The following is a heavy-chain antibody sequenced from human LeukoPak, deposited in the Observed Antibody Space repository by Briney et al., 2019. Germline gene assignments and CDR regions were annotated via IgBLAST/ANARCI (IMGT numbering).Heavy chain of an antibody. Sequence: GGSLRLSCSASGFTFSSYAMHWVRQAPGKGLEYVSAISSNGGSTYYADSVKGRFTISRDKSNNTLYLQMNSLRAEDTAVYYCATGGRSGVAFESWGQGTLVTVSS. CDR3: ATGGRSGVAFES. CDR1: GFTFSSYA. D-gene: IGHD2-15*01. CDR2: ISSNGGST. J-gene: IGHJ4*02. V-gene: IGHV3-64*04.